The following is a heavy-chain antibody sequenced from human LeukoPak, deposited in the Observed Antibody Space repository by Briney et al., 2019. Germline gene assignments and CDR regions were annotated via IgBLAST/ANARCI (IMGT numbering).Heavy chain of an antibody. CDR1: GFTFSSYA. V-gene: IGHV3-30-3*01. CDR2: ISYDGSNK. J-gene: IGHJ6*03. CDR3: ARAPYGNYYYYYMDV. D-gene: IGHD3-10*01. Sequence: GRSLRLSCAASGFTFSSYAIHWVRQAPGKGLEWVAVISYDGSNKYYADSVRGRFTISRDNSKNTLYLQMNSLRAEDTAVYYCARAPYGNYYYYYMDVWGKGTTVTVSS.